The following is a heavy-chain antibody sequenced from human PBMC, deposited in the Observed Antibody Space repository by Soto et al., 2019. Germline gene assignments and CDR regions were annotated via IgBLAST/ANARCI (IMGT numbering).Heavy chain of an antibody. CDR2: INGDGSST. Sequence: EEQVVESGGGLVQPGGSLRLSCAASGFTFSNYWMHWVRQASGKGLVWVSRINGDGSSTNYADSVKGRFSISRDNAKNTVYRQMDSLRVEDTAVYYCARGASGRYYRDVWGKGTTVTVSS. D-gene: IGHD2-8*01. CDR3: ARGASGRYYRDV. J-gene: IGHJ6*04. V-gene: IGHV3-74*01. CDR1: GFTFSNYW.